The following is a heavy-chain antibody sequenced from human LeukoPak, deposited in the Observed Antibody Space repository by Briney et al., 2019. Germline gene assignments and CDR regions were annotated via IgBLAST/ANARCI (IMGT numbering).Heavy chain of an antibody. CDR2: IRSKAYGGTT. Sequence: PGGSLRLSCTASGFTFGDYAMSWVRQAPGKGQEWVGFIRSKAYGGTTEYTASVKGRFTISRDDSKSIAYLQMNSLKTEDTAVYYCTRVQGRKYSSGWHTDYWGQGTLVTVSS. CDR1: GFTFGDYA. CDR3: TRVQGRKYSSGWHTDY. J-gene: IGHJ4*02. V-gene: IGHV3-49*04. D-gene: IGHD6-19*01.